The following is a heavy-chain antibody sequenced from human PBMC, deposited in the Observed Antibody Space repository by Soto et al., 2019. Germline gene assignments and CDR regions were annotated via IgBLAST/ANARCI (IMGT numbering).Heavy chain of an antibody. CDR3: AREEYYYGSGAFFDY. V-gene: IGHV1-69*08. CDR2: IIPIHGIA. J-gene: IGHJ4*02. Sequence: QVQLVQSGAEVKKPGSSVKVSCKASGGTFSSYTISWVRQAPGQGLEWMGRIIPIHGIANYAQKFQGRVTITADKPTNTAYMELSSLRSEDTAVYYCAREEYYYGSGAFFDYWGQGTLVTVSS. CDR1: GGTFSSYT. D-gene: IGHD3-10*01.